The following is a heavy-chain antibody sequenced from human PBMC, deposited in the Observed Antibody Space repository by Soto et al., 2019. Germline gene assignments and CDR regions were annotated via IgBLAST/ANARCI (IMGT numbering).Heavy chain of an antibody. D-gene: IGHD2-2*02. CDR2: MNPNSGNT. Sequence: ASVKVSCKASGYTFTGYYMHWVRQATGQGLEWMGWMNPNSGNTGYAQKFQGRVTMTRNTSISTAYMELSSLRSEDTAVYYCARVHRSGENIVLVPAAIGVYYGMDVWGQGTTVTVSS. J-gene: IGHJ6*02. V-gene: IGHV1-8*02. CDR1: GYTFTGYY. CDR3: ARVHRSGENIVLVPAAIGVYYGMDV.